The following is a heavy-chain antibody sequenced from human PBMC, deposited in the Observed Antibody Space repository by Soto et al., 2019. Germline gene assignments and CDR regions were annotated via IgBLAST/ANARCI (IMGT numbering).Heavy chain of an antibody. CDR3: ARADVAVAGQGGDY. D-gene: IGHD6-19*01. J-gene: IGHJ4*02. CDR2: IYHSGST. Sequence: SKWRSRVRLPPVKWLEWIGEIYHSGSTNYNPALKSRVTISVDKSKNQFSLKLSSVTAADTSVYYCARADVAVAGQGGDYWGQGTLVTVS. CDR1: SKW. V-gene: IGHV4-4*02.